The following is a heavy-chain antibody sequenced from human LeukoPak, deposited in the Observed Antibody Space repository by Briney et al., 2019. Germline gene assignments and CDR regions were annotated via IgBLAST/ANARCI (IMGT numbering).Heavy chain of an antibody. CDR1: GGSISSGGYY. V-gene: IGHV4-31*03. CDR2: IYYSGST. Sequence: PSQTLSLTCTVSGGSISSGGYYWSWIRQHPGKGLEWIGYIYYSGSTYYNPSLKSRVTISVDTSKNQFSLKLSSVTAADTAVYYCARDIAGGQYCSGGSCYSTVGGDYWGQGTLVTVSS. D-gene: IGHD2-15*01. CDR3: ARDIAGGQYCSGGSCYSTVGGDY. J-gene: IGHJ4*02.